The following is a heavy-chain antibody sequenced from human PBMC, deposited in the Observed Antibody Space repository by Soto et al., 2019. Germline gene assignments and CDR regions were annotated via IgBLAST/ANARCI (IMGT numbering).Heavy chain of an antibody. CDR2: IYYSGST. J-gene: IGHJ4*02. V-gene: IGHV4-39*07. D-gene: IGHD2-21*01. CDR1: GGSISSSSYY. CDR3: TRGGDAYKNGH. Sequence: NPSETLSLTCTVSGGSISSSSYYWGWIRQPPGKGLEWIGSIYYSGSTYYNPSLKSRVTISVDTSKNQFSLKLTSVNAADTAVYYCTRGGDAYKNGHWGQGTLVTVSS.